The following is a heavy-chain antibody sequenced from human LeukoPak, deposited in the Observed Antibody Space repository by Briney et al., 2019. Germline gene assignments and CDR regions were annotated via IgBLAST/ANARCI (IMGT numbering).Heavy chain of an antibody. D-gene: IGHD3-16*01. J-gene: IGHJ4*02. V-gene: IGHV3-21*01. Sequence: PGGSLRLSCAASGFTFSSYAMDWVRQAPGKGLEWVSSISSSSTYIYYADSLKGRFTISRDNAKNSLYLQMNSLRDEDTAVYYCARGETARVDYWGQGILVTVSS. CDR1: GFTFSSYA. CDR3: ARGETARVDY. CDR2: ISSSSTYI.